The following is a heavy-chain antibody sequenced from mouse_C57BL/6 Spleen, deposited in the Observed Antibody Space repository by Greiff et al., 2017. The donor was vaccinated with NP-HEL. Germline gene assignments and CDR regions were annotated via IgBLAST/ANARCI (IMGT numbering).Heavy chain of an antibody. J-gene: IGHJ2*01. CDR3: AMEYDYDTDY. CDR2: IYPGDGDT. CDR1: GYAFSSSW. Sequence: QVQLQQSGPELVKPGASVKISCKASGYAFSSSWMNWVKQRPGKGLEWIGRIYPGDGDTNYNGKFKGKATLTADKSSSTAYMQLSSLTSEDSAVYFCAMEYDYDTDYWGQGTTLTVSS. D-gene: IGHD2-4*01. V-gene: IGHV1-82*01.